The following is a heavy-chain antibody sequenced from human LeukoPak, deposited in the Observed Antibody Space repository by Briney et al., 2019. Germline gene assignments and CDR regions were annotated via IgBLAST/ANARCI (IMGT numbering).Heavy chain of an antibody. CDR3: ARGYYYRT. V-gene: IGHV4-61*02. CDR2: IYADGSS. CDR1: GGSVGSDNSY. Sequence: SQTLSLTCTVSGGSVGSDNSYWNWIRQPAGKGLEWIGRIYADGSSTCNPSLKSRVTILVDTSKNQFSLRLSSMTAADTAVYYCARGYYYRTWGLGTLVTVSS. J-gene: IGHJ4*02. D-gene: IGHD3-10*01.